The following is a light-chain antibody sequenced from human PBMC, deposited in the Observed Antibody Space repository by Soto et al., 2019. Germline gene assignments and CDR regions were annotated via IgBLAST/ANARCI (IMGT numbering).Light chain of an antibody. CDR2: SDT. CDR1: TSNIGSNS. V-gene: IGLV1-44*01. CDR3: SAWEASRNGPV. Sequence: QSVLTQPPSASGTPGQRVTISCSGGTSNIGSNSVHWYQQLPGTAPQLLIHSDTQRPSWVPELFSGSKSGISDSLATSGLQSEDEANYFCSAWEASRNGPVLGGWTKLTVL. J-gene: IGLJ3*02.